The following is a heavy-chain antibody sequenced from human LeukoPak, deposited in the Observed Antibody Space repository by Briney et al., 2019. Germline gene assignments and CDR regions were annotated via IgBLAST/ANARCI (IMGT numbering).Heavy chain of an antibody. D-gene: IGHD4-17*01. J-gene: IGHJ4*02. Sequence: GASVKVSCKASGYTFTNYAMNWVRQAPGQGLEWMGWINTNTGNPTYAQGFTGRFVFSLDTSVSTAYLQISSLKAEDTAVYYCARASTDYGDYQLWDYWGQGTLVTVSS. CDR3: ARASTDYGDYQLWDY. CDR1: GYTFTNYA. CDR2: INTNTGNP. V-gene: IGHV7-4-1*02.